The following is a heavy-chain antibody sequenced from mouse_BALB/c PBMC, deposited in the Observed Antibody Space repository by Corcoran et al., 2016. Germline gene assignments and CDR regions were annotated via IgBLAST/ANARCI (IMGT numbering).Heavy chain of an antibody. Sequence: QVQLQQSGAELVRPGASVTLSCKASGYTFTDYEMHWVKQTPVHGLEWIGAIAPETGGTAYNQKFKGKATLTADKSSSTAYMERRSLTSEDSAVYYCTRGYYGYDWGQGTLVTVSA. CDR1: GYTFTDYE. V-gene: IGHV1-15*01. CDR3: TRGYYGYD. J-gene: IGHJ3*01. D-gene: IGHD1-2*01. CDR2: IAPETGGT.